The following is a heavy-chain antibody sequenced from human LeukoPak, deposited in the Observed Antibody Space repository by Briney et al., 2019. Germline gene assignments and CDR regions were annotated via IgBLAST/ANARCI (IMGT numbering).Heavy chain of an antibody. V-gene: IGHV3-30*02. CDR2: IRYDGSNK. D-gene: IGHD3-3*01. CDR3: ARSRMDDFWSGYVN. Sequence: GGSLRLSCAASGFTFSSYGMHWVRQAPGKGLEWVAFIRYDGSNKYYADSVKGRFTISRDNSKNTLYLQMNSLRAEDTAVYYCARSRMDDFWSGYVNWGQGTLVTVSS. J-gene: IGHJ4*02. CDR1: GFTFSSYG.